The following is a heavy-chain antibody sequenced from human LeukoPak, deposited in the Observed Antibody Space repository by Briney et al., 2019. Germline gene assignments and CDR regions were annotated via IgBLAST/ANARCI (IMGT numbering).Heavy chain of an antibody. Sequence: GGSLRLSCATSGLSFSSYWMSWVRQAPDKGPEWVANIKQDGSEKYCVDSVRGRFTISRDNAKSSLFLQMNSLRAEDTAVYYCARGKGYADYIGGLGTLVTVSS. J-gene: IGHJ4*02. CDR1: GLSFSSYW. CDR3: ARGKGYADYI. D-gene: IGHD4-17*01. CDR2: IKQDGSEK. V-gene: IGHV3-7*05.